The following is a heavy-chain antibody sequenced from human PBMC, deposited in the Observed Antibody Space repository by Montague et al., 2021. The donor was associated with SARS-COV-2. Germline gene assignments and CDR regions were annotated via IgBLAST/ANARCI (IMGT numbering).Heavy chain of an antibody. D-gene: IGHD3-22*01. CDR2: INPGDTET. CDR3: VTERGRVVAAPEFFQX. CDR1: GNNFATYW. V-gene: IGHV5-51*03. J-gene: IGHJ1*01. Sequence: QSGAEVKKPGESLKISCKASGNNFATYWIAWVRHMPGKGLEWMGIINPGDTETIYSPSFQGQVTISADRSITTAYLQWSRLKASDTAIYYCVTERGRVVAAPEFFQXWGQGTLVTVSS.